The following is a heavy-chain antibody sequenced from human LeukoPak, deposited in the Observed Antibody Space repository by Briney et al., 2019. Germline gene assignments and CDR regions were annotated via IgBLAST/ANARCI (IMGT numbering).Heavy chain of an antibody. J-gene: IGHJ6*03. Sequence: SETLSLTCAVYGGSFNGYYWSWIRQPPGKGLEWIGEINHSGTTNHNPSLKSRVTISVDTSKNQFSLKLSSVTAADTAMYYRARVVGYYYYMDGWGKGTTVTVSS. D-gene: IGHD1-26*01. CDR3: ARVVGYYYYMDG. CDR2: INHSGTT. V-gene: IGHV4-34*01. CDR1: GGSFNGYY.